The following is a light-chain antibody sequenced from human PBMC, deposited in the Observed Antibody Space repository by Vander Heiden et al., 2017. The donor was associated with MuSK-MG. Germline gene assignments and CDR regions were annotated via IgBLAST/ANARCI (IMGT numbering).Light chain of an antibody. Sequence: DIQMTQSPSSLSASVGDRVTITCRASQSISSYLNWYQQKPGKAPKLLIYAASSLQSGVPSRFSGSGSGTDFTLTISRLQPEDIATYYCQQCDSTRWTFGQGTKVEIK. J-gene: IGKJ1*01. CDR1: QSISSY. CDR2: AAS. CDR3: QQCDSTRWT. V-gene: IGKV1-39*01.